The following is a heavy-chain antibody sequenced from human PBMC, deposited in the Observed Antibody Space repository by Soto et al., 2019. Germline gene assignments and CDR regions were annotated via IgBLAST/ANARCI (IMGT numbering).Heavy chain of an antibody. V-gene: IGHV1-69*13. D-gene: IGHD5-12*01. J-gene: IGHJ5*02. Sequence: ASVKGSCKASGGTVSSYAISWVRQAPGQGLEWMGGIIPIFGTANYAQNFQGRVTITADESTSTAYMELSSLRSEDTAVYYCARVVDIVATGRFDPWGQGTLVTVSS. CDR3: ARVVDIVATGRFDP. CDR1: GGTVSSYA. CDR2: IIPIFGTA.